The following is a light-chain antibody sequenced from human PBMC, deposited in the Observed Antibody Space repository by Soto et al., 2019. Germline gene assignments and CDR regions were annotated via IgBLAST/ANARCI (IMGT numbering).Light chain of an antibody. J-gene: IGKJ1*01. CDR3: QQYNNWPPWT. V-gene: IGKV3-15*01. Sequence: SVSPGERATLSCRASQSISNNLAWYQQKPGQAPRLLIYDASTRATGITARFSGSGSGTDFTLTISGLQSEDFAVYYCQQYNNWPPWTFGQGTKVEIK. CDR2: DAS. CDR1: QSISNN.